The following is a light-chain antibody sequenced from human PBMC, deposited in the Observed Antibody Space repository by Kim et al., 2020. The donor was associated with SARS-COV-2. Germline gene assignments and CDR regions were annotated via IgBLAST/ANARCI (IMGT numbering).Light chain of an antibody. CDR3: SSFTSSGTFV. Sequence: GQSITISCTGSSGDIGRYNFFTWYQQHPDKAPKLMIYNVTKRPSGVSNRFSGSKSGNTASLTISGLQAEDEVDYYCSSFTSSGTFVFGGGTKVTVL. J-gene: IGLJ2*01. V-gene: IGLV2-14*03. CDR2: NVT. CDR1: SGDIGRYNF.